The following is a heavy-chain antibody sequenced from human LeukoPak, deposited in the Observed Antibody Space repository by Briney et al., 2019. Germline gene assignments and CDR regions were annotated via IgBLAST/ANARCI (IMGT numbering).Heavy chain of an antibody. CDR3: ARVRGYAAAGRPDAFDI. D-gene: IGHD6-13*01. Sequence: SETLSLTCTVSGYSISSGYYWGWIRQPPGKGLEWIGNIYHSGSTYYNPSLKSRVTISVDKSKNQFSLKLSSVTAADTAVYYCARVRGYAAAGRPDAFDIWGQGTMVTVSS. CDR2: IYHSGST. J-gene: IGHJ3*02. V-gene: IGHV4-38-2*02. CDR1: GYSISSGYY.